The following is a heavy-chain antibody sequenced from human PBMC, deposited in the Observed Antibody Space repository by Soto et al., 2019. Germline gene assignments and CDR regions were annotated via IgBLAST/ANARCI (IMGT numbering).Heavy chain of an antibody. J-gene: IGHJ4*02. Sequence: AGGSLRLSCAASGFTFSSYSMNWVRQAPGKGLEWVSSISSSSSYIYYADSVKGRFTISRDNAKNSLYLQMNSLRAEDTAVYYCARGVGKRYYFDYWGQGTLVTVSS. V-gene: IGHV3-21*01. D-gene: IGHD1-1*01. CDR1: GFTFSSYS. CDR2: ISSSSSYI. CDR3: ARGVGKRYYFDY.